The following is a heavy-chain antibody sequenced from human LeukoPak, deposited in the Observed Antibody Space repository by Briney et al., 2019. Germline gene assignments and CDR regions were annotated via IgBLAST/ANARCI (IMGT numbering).Heavy chain of an antibody. CDR2: IYHSGIT. CDR1: GYSISSGYY. CDR3: ARIGYPWRVVFYYYVDV. D-gene: IGHD6-25*01. V-gene: IGHV4-38-2*02. Sequence: KPSETLSLTCTVSGYSISSGYYWGWIRQPPGEGLEWIGNIYHSGITYYNPSLKSRVSISVDTSKNHFSVNLTSVTAADTAVYYCARIGYPWRVVFYYYVDVWGKGTTVTVSS. J-gene: IGHJ6*03.